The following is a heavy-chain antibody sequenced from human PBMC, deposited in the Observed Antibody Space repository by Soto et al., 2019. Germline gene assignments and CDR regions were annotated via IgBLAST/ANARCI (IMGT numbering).Heavy chain of an antibody. J-gene: IGHJ5*02. CDR1: GSGFDESA. V-gene: IGHV3-49*04. CDR2: IRTRDYGATT. CDR3: TKGAVFGPFYP. Sequence: GSLRLSCTGSGSGFDESALSWVRQGPGKGLEWFGFIRTRDYGATTRYAASVKDRFTMSRDDSKNIVYLHMNSLKVEDTAMYYCTKGAVFGPFYPWGPRTKVTV. D-gene: IGHD3-16*01.